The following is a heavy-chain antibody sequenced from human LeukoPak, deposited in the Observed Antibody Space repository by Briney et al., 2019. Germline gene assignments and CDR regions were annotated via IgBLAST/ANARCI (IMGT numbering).Heavy chain of an antibody. Sequence: GRALRLSCAVSGFTFDDYAMHWVRQVPGKGLECVSGINWNSDSIAYADSVKGRFTTSRDNAKNSLYLQMNSLRAEDTAFYYCAINGGGDSGYGNFDSWGKRTLVTVSS. D-gene: IGHD5-12*01. J-gene: IGHJ4*02. CDR2: INWNSDSI. CDR3: AINGGGDSGYGNFDS. V-gene: IGHV3-9*01. CDR1: GFTFDDYA.